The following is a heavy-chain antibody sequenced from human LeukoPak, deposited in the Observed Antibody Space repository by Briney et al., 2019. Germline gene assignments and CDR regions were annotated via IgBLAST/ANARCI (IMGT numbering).Heavy chain of an antibody. J-gene: IGHJ3*02. D-gene: IGHD6-13*01. Sequence: PGGSLRLSCEASGFTLSTYWMSWVRQAPGKGLEWVANIKQDGSEKYYVDSVKGRFTISRDNAKNSLYLQMNSLRAEDTAVYYCAREYRRSSWDDAFDIWGQGTMVTVSS. CDR3: AREYRRSSWDDAFDI. V-gene: IGHV3-7*01. CDR1: GFTLSTYW. CDR2: IKQDGSEK.